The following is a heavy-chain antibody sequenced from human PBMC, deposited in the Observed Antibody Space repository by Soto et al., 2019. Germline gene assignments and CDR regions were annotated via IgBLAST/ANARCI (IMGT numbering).Heavy chain of an antibody. CDR2: SIPIFGTA. Sequence: QVQLVQSGAEVKKPGSSVKVSCKASGGTFSSYAISWVRQAPGQGLEWMGGSIPIFGTANYAQKFKGRDTITADESTSSAYKELSRLRSEDTAVYYRARDYGDYASYYYGMDVWGQGTTVTVSS. D-gene: IGHD4-17*01. CDR1: GGTFSSYA. V-gene: IGHV1-69*01. J-gene: IGHJ6*02. CDR3: ARDYGDYASYYYGMDV.